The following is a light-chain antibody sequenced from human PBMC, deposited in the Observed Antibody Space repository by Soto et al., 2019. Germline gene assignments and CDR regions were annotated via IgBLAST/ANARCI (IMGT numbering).Light chain of an antibody. CDR3: QQYHLYWT. CDR1: QRIATW. J-gene: IGKJ1*01. V-gene: IGKV1-5*01. CDR2: GAS. Sequence: DIPLTQSPSTLSASVGDRVTITFRASQRIATWLAWYQHQPGSAPKXLIYGASTLQSGVPSRFSGSGSGAEFTLTIDNLQPEDFATYYCQQYHLYWTFGPGTKVDIK.